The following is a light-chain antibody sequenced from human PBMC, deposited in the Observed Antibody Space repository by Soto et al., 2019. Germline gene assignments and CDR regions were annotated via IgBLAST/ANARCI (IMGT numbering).Light chain of an antibody. Sequence: EIALTQSPGTLSVSPGERATLSCRASQSVSSNLAWYQQKPGQAPRLLIYGASSRATGIPDRFSGSGFVTDFPLTISRLEPEDFAVYYCQHHDISLFAFGPGTKVDIK. CDR3: QHHDISLFA. CDR1: QSVSSN. V-gene: IGKV3-20*01. CDR2: GAS. J-gene: IGKJ3*01.